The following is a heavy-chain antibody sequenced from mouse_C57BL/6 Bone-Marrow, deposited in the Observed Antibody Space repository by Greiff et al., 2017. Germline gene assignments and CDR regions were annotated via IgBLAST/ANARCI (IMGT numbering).Heavy chain of an antibody. CDR3: ARGNWWYFDV. J-gene: IGHJ1*03. V-gene: IGHV1-72*01. Sequence: QVQLQQPGAELVKPGASVKLSCKASGYTFTSYWMHWVKQRPGRGLEWIGRIDTNSGGTKYNEKFKSKATLTVDKPSSTAYMKLSSLTSEVSAVYYCARGNWWYFDVWCTGTTVTVSS. CDR1: GYTFTSYW. CDR2: IDTNSGGT. D-gene: IGHD4-1*01.